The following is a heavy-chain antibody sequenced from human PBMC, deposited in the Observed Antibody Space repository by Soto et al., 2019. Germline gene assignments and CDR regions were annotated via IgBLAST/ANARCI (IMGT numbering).Heavy chain of an antibody. D-gene: IGHD3-3*01. CDR2: ISYDGSNK. V-gene: IGHV3-30*18. CDR3: AKGFGFWSGYSSVADY. CDR1: GFTFSSYG. J-gene: IGHJ4*02. Sequence: QVQLVESGGGVVQPGRSLRLSCAASGFTFSSYGMHWVRQAPGKGLEWVAVISYDGSNKYYADSVKGRCTISRDNSKNTLYLQMNSLRAEDTAVYYCAKGFGFWSGYSSVADYWGQGTLVTVSS.